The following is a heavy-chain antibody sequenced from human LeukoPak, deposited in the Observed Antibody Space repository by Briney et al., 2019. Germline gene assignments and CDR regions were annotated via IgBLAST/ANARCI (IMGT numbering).Heavy chain of an antibody. V-gene: IGHV1-24*01. CDR2: FDPEDGET. CDR1: GYTLTELS. J-gene: IGHJ5*02. CDR3: ATGGIIAAAHNWFDP. D-gene: IGHD6-13*01. Sequence: GASVKVSCKVSGYTLTELSMHWVRQAPGKGLEWMGGFDPEDGETIYAQKFQGRVTMTEDTSTDTAYMELSSLRSEDTAVYYCATGGIIAAAHNWFDPWGQGTLVTVSS.